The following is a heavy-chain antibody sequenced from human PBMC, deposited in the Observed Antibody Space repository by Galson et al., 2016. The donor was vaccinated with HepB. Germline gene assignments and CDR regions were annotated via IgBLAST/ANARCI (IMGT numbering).Heavy chain of an antibody. J-gene: IGHJ4*02. V-gene: IGHV3-15*07. CDR1: GFSFNYAW. CDR2: IKSKTDGGTT. D-gene: IGHD3-16*01. Sequence: SLRLSCAASGFSFNYAWMNWVRQTPGKGLEWVGRIKSKTDGGTTAYAAPVNGRFTISRDDSKNMLYLQMNSLKTEDTAVYYCTSFIRAFDYWGQGTLVTVSS. CDR3: TSFIRAFDY.